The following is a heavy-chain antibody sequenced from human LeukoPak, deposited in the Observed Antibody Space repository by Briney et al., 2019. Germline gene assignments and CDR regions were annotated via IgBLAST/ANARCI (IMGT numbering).Heavy chain of an antibody. CDR3: ARVMARGFGYYYGMDV. Sequence: GGSLRLSCAASGFTFSSYAMSWVRQAPGKGLEWVSAISGSGGSTYYADSVKGRFTISRDNSKNTLYLQMNSLRAEDTAVYYCARVMARGFGYYYGMDVWGQGTTVTVSS. D-gene: IGHD3-10*01. CDR2: ISGSGGST. CDR1: GFTFSSYA. V-gene: IGHV3-23*01. J-gene: IGHJ6*02.